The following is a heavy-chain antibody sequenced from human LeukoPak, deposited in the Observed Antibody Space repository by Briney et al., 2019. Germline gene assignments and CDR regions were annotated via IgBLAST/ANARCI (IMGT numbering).Heavy chain of an antibody. V-gene: IGHV4-34*01. CDR1: GGSFSGYY. CDR3: ARGGPGRSYNNWFDP. CDR2: INHSGST. Sequence: SETLSLTCAVYGGSFSGYYWSWIRQPPGKGLEWIGEINHSGSTNYNPSLKSRVTISVDTSKNQFSLKLSSVTAADTAVYYCARGGPGRSYNNWFDPWGQGTLVTVSS. J-gene: IGHJ5*02. D-gene: IGHD3-10*01.